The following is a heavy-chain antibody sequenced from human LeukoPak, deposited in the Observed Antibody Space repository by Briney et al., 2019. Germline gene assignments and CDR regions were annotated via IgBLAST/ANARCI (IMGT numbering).Heavy chain of an antibody. J-gene: IGHJ4*02. V-gene: IGHV4-39*01. D-gene: IGHD3-9*01. Sequence: SETLSLTCTVSGGSISSSSYYWGWIRQPPGKGLEWIGSIYYSGSTYYNPSLKSRVTISVDTSKNQFSLKLSSVTAADTAVYYCARHDWFLDYWGQGTLVTVSS. CDR1: GGSISSSSYY. CDR2: IYYSGST. CDR3: ARHDWFLDY.